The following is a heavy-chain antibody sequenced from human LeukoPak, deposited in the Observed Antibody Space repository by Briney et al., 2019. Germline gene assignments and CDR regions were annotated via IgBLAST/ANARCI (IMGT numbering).Heavy chain of an antibody. D-gene: IGHD3-10*01. Sequence: SVKVSCKASGGTFISYAISWVRQAPGQGLEWMGGIIPIFGTANYAQKLQGRVTMTTDTSTSTAYMELRSLRSDDTAVYYCARGAPGFQIDYWGQGTLVTVSS. CDR2: IIPIFGTA. J-gene: IGHJ4*02. CDR1: GGTFISYA. CDR3: ARGAPGFQIDY. V-gene: IGHV1-69*05.